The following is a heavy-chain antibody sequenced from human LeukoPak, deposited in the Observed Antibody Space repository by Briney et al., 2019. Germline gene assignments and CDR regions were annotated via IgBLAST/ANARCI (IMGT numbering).Heavy chain of an antibody. J-gene: IGHJ4*02. V-gene: IGHV4-39*01. CDR1: GGSISSSSYY. CDR2: IYYSGST. Sequence: PSETLSLTCAVSGGSISSSSYYWGWIRQPPGKGLEWIGSIYYSGSTNNNPSLKSRVTISVDTSKNQFSLKLSSVTAADTAVYYCARRRTMFGYFAGEFDYWGQGTLVTVSS. D-gene: IGHD3-10*02. CDR3: ARRRTMFGYFAGEFDY.